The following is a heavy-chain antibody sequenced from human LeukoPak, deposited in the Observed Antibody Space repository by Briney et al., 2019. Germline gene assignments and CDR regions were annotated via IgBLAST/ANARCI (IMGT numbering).Heavy chain of an antibody. Sequence: SETLSLTCAVSGGSISGYYWSWIRQPAGKGLEWIGRIYSSGSTNYNPSLKSRVTMSIDTSKNQFSLKLRSVTAADTAMYYCAREGYCRSTSCHTLSDYWGQGTLVTVSS. D-gene: IGHD2-2*02. CDR2: IYSSGST. V-gene: IGHV4-4*07. J-gene: IGHJ4*02. CDR3: AREGYCRSTSCHTLSDY. CDR1: GGSISGYY.